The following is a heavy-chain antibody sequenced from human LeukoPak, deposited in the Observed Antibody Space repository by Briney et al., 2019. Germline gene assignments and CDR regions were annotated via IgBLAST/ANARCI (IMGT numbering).Heavy chain of an antibody. CDR1: GGSFSGYY. J-gene: IGHJ5*02. V-gene: IGHV4-34*01. D-gene: IGHD6-19*01. CDR3: ARRRMRYSSGNWFDP. CDR2: INHSGST. Sequence: SETLSLTCAVYGGSFSGYYWSWIRQPPGKGLEWIGEINHSGSTNYNPSLKSRVTISVDTSKNQFSLKLSSVTAADTAVYYCARRRMRYSSGNWFDPWGQGTLVTVSS.